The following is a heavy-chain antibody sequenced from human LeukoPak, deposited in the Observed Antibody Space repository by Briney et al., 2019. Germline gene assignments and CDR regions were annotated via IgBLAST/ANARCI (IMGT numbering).Heavy chain of an antibody. V-gene: IGHV1-8*01. CDR1: GYTFTSYD. D-gene: IGHD6-6*01. J-gene: IGHJ4*02. CDR2: MNPNSGNT. Sequence: ASVKVSCKASGYTFTSYDINWVRQATGQGLEWMGWMNPNSGNTGYAQKFQGRVTMTRNTSISTAYMELSSLRSEDTAVYYCAGRLKKAYSSSSGEFDYWGQGTLVTVSS. CDR3: AGRLKKAYSSSSGEFDY.